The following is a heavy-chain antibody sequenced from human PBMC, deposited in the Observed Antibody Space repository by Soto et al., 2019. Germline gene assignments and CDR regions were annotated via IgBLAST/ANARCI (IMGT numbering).Heavy chain of an antibody. Sequence: GASVKISCKASGGTFSSYAISWVRQAPGQGLEWMGGIIPIFGTANYAQKFQGRVTITADESTSTAYMELSSLRSEDTAVYYCARGYSSSWVYYYYYGMDVWGQGTTVTVSS. CDR2: IIPIFGTA. V-gene: IGHV1-69*13. D-gene: IGHD6-13*01. CDR3: ARGYSSSWVYYYYYGMDV. J-gene: IGHJ6*02. CDR1: GGTFSSYA.